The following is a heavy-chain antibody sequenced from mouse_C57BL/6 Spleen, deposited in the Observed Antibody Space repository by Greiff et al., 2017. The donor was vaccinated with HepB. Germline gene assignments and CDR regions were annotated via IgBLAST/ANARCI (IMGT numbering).Heavy chain of an antibody. V-gene: IGHV3-6*01. CDR1: GYSITSGYY. Sequence: DVQLQESGPGLVKPSQSLSLTCSVTGYSITSGYYWNWIRQFPGNKLEWMGYISYDGSNNYNPSLKNRISITRDTSKNQFFLKLNSVTTEDTATYYCARGYDGYYEDYWGQGTTLTVSS. CDR3: ARGYDGYYEDY. D-gene: IGHD2-3*01. CDR2: ISYDGSN. J-gene: IGHJ2*01.